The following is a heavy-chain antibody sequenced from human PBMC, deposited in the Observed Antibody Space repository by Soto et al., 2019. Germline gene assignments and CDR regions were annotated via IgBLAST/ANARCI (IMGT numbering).Heavy chain of an antibody. CDR3: AKKGYYPSGKINLFDS. J-gene: IGHJ4*02. V-gene: IGHV4-38-2*01. Sequence: SETLSLTCAVSGYSINSDYYWGWIRQPPGKGLGWIGSVDHSGRTYYSPSLRSRLTIFIDTSKNQFSLRLTSVTAADTAMYFCAKKGYYPSGKINLFDSWGPGTLVTVSS. D-gene: IGHD3-10*01. CDR2: VDHSGRT. CDR1: GYSINSDYY.